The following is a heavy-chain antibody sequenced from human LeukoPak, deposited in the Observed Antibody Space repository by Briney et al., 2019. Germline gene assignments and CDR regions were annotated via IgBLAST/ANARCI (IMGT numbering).Heavy chain of an antibody. CDR1: AFTFSSYW. J-gene: IGHJ5*02. Sequence: GALRLSCAASAFTFSSYWMSWVRRAPGKGLEWVANINQDGSEKFYVDSVKGRFTISRDNAKNSLYLQMNSLRAEDTAVYYCARPLSSNCRIDPWGQGTLVTVSS. CDR2: INQDGSEK. V-gene: IGHV3-7*01. CDR3: ARPLSSNCRIDP. D-gene: IGHD1-1*01.